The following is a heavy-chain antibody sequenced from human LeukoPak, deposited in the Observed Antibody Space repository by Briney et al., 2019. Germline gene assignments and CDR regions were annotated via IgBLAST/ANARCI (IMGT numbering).Heavy chain of an antibody. CDR1: GFTFSSYW. CDR3: AKGKNTGSYLSHVDY. J-gene: IGHJ4*02. CDR2: IKQDGSEK. Sequence: GALRLSCAASGFTFSSYWMSWVRQAPGKGLEWVANIKQDGSEKYYVDSVKGRFTISRDNSKNSLYLQMNSLRTEDTALYYCAKGKNTGSYLSHVDYWGQGTLVTVSS. V-gene: IGHV3-7*03. D-gene: IGHD3-10*01.